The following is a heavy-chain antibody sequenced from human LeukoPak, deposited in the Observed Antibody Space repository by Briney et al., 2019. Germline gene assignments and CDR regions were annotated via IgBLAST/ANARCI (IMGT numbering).Heavy chain of an antibody. CDR1: GGSVSNYY. V-gene: IGHV4-59*02. CDR2: IYYTET. J-gene: IGHJ4*02. Sequence: ASETLSLTCTVSGGSVSNYYWSWIRQSPGKGLEWIGYIYYTETSYNPSLKSRVTISADTSKNQFSLKLYSVTAADTAVYYCATRKLGNDYWGQGTLVTVSS. D-gene: IGHD7-27*01. CDR3: ATRKLGNDY.